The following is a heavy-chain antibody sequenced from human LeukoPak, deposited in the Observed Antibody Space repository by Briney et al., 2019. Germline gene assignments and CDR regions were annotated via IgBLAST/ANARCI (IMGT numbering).Heavy chain of an antibody. CDR2: ISAYNGHT. CDR3: ARDMKQWLPNPSDY. CDR1: GYTFTNYG. D-gene: IGHD6-19*01. Sequence: ASVKVSCKASGYTFTNYGITWVRQAPGQGLEWMGWISAYNGHTNYAQKFQGRVTMTTGTSTNTVYMELWSLRSDDTAVYYCARDMKQWLPNPSDYWGQGTLVTVSS. V-gene: IGHV1-18*01. J-gene: IGHJ4*02.